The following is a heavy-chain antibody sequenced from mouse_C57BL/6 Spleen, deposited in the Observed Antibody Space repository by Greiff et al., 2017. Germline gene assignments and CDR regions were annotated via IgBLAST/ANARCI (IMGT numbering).Heavy chain of an antibody. D-gene: IGHD1-1*01. J-gene: IGHJ2*01. CDR3: ARKGSDYGAFDY. CDR1: GYSITSGYY. Sequence: EVQLQESGPGLVKPSQSLSLTCSVTGYSITSGYYWNWIRQFPGNKLEWMGYIRYDGSNNYNPSLKNRISITRDTSKNQFFLKLNSVTTEDTATYYCARKGSDYGAFDYWGQGTTLTVSS. CDR2: IRYDGSN. V-gene: IGHV3-6*01.